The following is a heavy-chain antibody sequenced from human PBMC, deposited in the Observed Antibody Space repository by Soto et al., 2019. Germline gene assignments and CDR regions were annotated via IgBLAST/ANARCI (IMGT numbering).Heavy chain of an antibody. V-gene: IGHV1-18*04. CDR3: ARDCDDCWRGPYYYYYGMAV. CDR2: ISAYNGNT. J-gene: IGHJ6*02. Sequence: QVQLVQSGAEVKKPGASVKVSCKASGYTFTSYGISWVRQAPGQGLEWMGWISAYNGNTNYAQKLQGRVTMTTDTSTSPAYMELRSLRSDDTAVYYCARDCDDCWRGPYYYYYGMAVWGQGPTVSVSS. D-gene: IGHD3-3*01. CDR1: GYTFTSYG.